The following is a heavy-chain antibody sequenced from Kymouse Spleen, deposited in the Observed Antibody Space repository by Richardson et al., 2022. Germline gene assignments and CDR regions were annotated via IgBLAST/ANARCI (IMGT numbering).Heavy chain of an antibody. CDR2: INHSGST. V-gene: IGHV4-34*01. J-gene: IGHJ6*02. CDR1: GGSFSGYY. CDR3: AREWTGTTDYYYGMDV. D-gene: IGHD1-7*01. Sequence: QVQLQQWGAGLLKPSETLSLTCAVYGGSFSGYYWSWIRQPPGKGLEWIGEINHSGSTNYNPSLKSRVTISVDTSKNQFSLKLSSVTAADTAVYYCAREWTGTTDYYYGMDVWGQGTTVTVSS.